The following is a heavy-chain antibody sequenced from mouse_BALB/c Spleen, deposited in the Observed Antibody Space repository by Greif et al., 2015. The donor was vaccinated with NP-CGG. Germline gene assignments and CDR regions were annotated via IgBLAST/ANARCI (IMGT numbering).Heavy chain of an antibody. CDR1: GFNIKDYY. J-gene: IGHJ3*01. CDR3: NAPRYYGFAY. V-gene: IGHV14-4*02. CDR2: IDPENGDT. Sequence: EVQRVESGAELVRSGASVKLSCTASGFNIKDYYMHWVKQRPEQGLEWIGWIDPENGDTEYAPKFQGKATMTADTSSNTAYLQLSSLTSEDTAVYYCNAPRYYGFAYWGQGTLVTVSA. D-gene: IGHD1-1*01.